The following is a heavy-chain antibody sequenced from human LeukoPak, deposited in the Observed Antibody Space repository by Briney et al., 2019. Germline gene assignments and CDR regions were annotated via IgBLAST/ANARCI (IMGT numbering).Heavy chain of an antibody. D-gene: IGHD1-26*01. J-gene: IGHJ4*02. CDR1: GYSFTSYW. Sequence: GESLKISCKGSGYSFTSYWIAWVRQMPGKGLEWMGIIYPGDSESRYSPSFQGQVTISADKSISTAYLQWSSLKASDTAMYYCARRRDLYSGSYYPFDYWGQGTLVTVSS. CDR3: ARRRDLYSGSYYPFDY. V-gene: IGHV5-51*01. CDR2: IYPGDSES.